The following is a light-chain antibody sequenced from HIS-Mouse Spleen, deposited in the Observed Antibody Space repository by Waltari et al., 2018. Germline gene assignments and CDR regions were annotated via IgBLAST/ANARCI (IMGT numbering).Light chain of an antibody. CDR2: AAS. CDR3: QQSYSTLWT. V-gene: IGKV1-39*01. J-gene: IGKJ1*01. CDR1: QSISSY. Sequence: DIQMTQSPSSLSASVGDRVTITCRASQSISSYLNCYQQKPGKAPKLLIYAASSLQSGVPSRFSGSGSGTDFTLTISSLQPEHFATYYCQQSYSTLWTFGQGTKVEIK.